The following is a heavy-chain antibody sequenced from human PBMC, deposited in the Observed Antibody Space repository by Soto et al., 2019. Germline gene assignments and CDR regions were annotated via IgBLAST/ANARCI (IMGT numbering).Heavy chain of an antibody. CDR2: INPSSGGT. CDR3: ARDRSQYRSTWGALDV. Sequence: QVQLVQSGAEVKKPGASVKVSCRASGYTFTSNYVHWVRQAPGQGLEWMGIINPSSGGTSFAQKFQGRLNMTRDKSKSTVFMEMTSLTSEDTAVYYCARDRSQYRSTWGALDVWGQGTTVPVSS. V-gene: IGHV1-46*01. D-gene: IGHD6-13*01. CDR1: GYTFTSNY. J-gene: IGHJ6*01.